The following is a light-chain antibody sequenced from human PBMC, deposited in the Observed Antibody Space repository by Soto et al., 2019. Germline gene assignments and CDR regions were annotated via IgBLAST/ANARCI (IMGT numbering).Light chain of an antibody. CDR2: EVT. Sequence: QSVLTQPPSASGSPGQSVTISCTGTSSDVGGYNYVSWYQQCPGRAPKLMIYEVTKRPSGVPDRFSGSKSGNTASLTVSGLQAEDEADYYCSSYAASNNFYFVFGGGTKLTVL. J-gene: IGLJ3*02. V-gene: IGLV2-8*01. CDR1: SSDVGGYNY. CDR3: SSYAASNNFYFV.